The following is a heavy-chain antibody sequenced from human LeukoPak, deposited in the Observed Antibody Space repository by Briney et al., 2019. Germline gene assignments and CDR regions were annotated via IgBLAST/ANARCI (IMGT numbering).Heavy chain of an antibody. CDR2: ISSSSSYI. CDR3: ASSPPFDY. V-gene: IGHV3-21*01. J-gene: IGHJ4*02. CDR1: GFTFNSYS. D-gene: IGHD1-14*01. Sequence: GGSLRLSCAASGFTFNSYSMNWVRQAPGKGLEWVSSISSSSSYIYYADSVKGRFTISRDNAKNSLYLQMSSLRAEDTAVYYCASSPPFDYWGQGTLVTVSS.